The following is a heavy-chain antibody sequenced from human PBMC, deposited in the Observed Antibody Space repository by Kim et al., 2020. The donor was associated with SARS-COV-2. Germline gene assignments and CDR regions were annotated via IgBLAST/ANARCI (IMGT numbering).Heavy chain of an antibody. CDR1: GYTFTSYA. D-gene: IGHD3-22*01. CDR2: INTNTGNP. Sequence: ASVKVSCKASGYTFTSYAMNWVRQAPGQGLEWMGWINTNTGNPTYAQGFTGRFVFSLDTSVSTAYLQISSLKAEDTAVYYCAREPRGLLKQPSHYDAPIYYYYGMDVWGQGTTVTVSS. V-gene: IGHV7-4-1*02. CDR3: AREPRGLLKQPSHYDAPIYYYYGMDV. J-gene: IGHJ6*02.